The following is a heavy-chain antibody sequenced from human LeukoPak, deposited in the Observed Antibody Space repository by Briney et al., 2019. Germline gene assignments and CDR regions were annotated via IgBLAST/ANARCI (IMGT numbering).Heavy chain of an antibody. V-gene: IGHV4-34*01. Sequence: SETLSLTCAVSGGSISDYYSSWIRQPPGKGLEWIGEINHSGSTNYSPSLKSRVTLSVDTSKNQFSLRLSSVTAADTAVYYCARRTFGGVIAYWGQGTLVTVSS. CDR3: ARRTFGGVIAY. D-gene: IGHD3-16*02. CDR1: GGSISDYY. CDR2: INHSGST. J-gene: IGHJ4*02.